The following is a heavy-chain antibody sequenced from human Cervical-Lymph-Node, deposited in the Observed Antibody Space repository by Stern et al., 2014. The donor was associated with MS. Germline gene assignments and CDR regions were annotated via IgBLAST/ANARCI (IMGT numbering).Heavy chain of an antibody. Sequence: VNLVESGPEVKKPGASVKVSCKASGGTFRNHTFNWVRQDPGQGLEWVGGIIPIFGSAKYRQKLQGRLTITADDSTNTAYIELSGLTSEDTSFYYCATHPSNSWYMLWFDYWGQGTPVSVSS. CDR1: GGTFRNHT. CDR3: ATHPSNSWYMLWFDY. J-gene: IGHJ4*02. D-gene: IGHD6-13*01. CDR2: IIPIFGSA. V-gene: IGHV1-69*01.